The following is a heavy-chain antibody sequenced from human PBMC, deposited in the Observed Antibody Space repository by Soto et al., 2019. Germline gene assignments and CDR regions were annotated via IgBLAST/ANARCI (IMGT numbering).Heavy chain of an antibody. CDR3: ARELESSGYILGY. J-gene: IGHJ4*02. V-gene: IGHV3-48*01. D-gene: IGHD3-22*01. CDR1: GFTFSVYS. Sequence: GGSLRLCCAASGFTFSVYSMNWIRQAPGKGLQWVSYMTSDMKTIHYADSVKGRFTISRDNSKNTLYLQMNSLRAEDTAVYYCARELESSGYILGYWGQGTLVTVSS. CDR2: MTSDMKTI.